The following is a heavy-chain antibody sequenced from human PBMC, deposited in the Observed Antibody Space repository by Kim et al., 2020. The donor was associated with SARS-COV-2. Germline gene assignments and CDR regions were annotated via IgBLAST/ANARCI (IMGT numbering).Heavy chain of an antibody. CDR1: GGSLTSGSYY. CDR3: VSFGNYYFYNMDV. D-gene: IGHD3-10*01. Sequence: SETLSLTCTVSGGSLTSGSYYWGWIRQPPGKGLEWDGTIYYSGGTYYNPSLKSRVTISVDTSKNQFSLKVTSVTAADTAVYYCVSFGNYYFYNMDVWGQG. J-gene: IGHJ6*02. V-gene: IGHV4-39*01. CDR2: IYYSGGT.